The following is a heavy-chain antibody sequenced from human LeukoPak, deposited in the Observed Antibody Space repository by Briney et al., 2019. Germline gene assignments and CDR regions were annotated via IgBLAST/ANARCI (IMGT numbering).Heavy chain of an antibody. Sequence: PGGSLRLSCAASGFTFSSYTMSWVRQAPGKGLEWVSYISSSSSYTNYADSVKGRFTISRDNAKNSLYLQMNSLRAEDTAVYYCAVGTNREYFQHWGQGTLVTVSS. V-gene: IGHV3-21*05. CDR2: ISSSSSYT. CDR1: GFTFSSYT. D-gene: IGHD1-14*01. CDR3: AVGTNREYFQH. J-gene: IGHJ1*01.